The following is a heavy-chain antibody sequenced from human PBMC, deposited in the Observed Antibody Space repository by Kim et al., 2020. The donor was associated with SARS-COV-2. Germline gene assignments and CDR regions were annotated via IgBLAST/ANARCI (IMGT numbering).Heavy chain of an antibody. Sequence: PSLKSRVTISVDTSRNQISLKLNSMTAADTAVYYCVRARYGAGSYGWFDPWGQGTLVTVSS. CDR3: VRARYGAGSYGWFDP. J-gene: IGHJ5*02. V-gene: IGHV4-31*02. D-gene: IGHD3-10*01.